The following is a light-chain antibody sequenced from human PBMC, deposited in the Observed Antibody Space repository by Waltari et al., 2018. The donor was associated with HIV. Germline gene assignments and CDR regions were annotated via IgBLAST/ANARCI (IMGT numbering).Light chain of an antibody. CDR3: TSYAGRNTFV. V-gene: IGLV2-8*01. Sequence: QSALTQPPSASGSPGQSVTISCTGKTSDVGAYNYVAGYQQHPGKAPKLMIYEVFKRPSGVPDRFSGSKSGNTASLTVSGLQAEDEADYYCTSYAGRNTFVFGGGTKLTVL. J-gene: IGLJ2*01. CDR2: EVF. CDR1: TSDVGAYNY.